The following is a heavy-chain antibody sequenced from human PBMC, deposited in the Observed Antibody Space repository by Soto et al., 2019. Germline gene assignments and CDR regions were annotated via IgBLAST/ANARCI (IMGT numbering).Heavy chain of an antibody. CDR1: GGSISSYY. D-gene: IGHD3-22*01. CDR3: ARHGYYYDSTGYYYFV. V-gene: IGHV4-59*08. Sequence: SETLSLTCTVSGGSISSYYWSWIRQPPGKGLEWIGYIYYSGSTNYNPSLKSRVTISVDTSKNQFSLKLSSVTAADTAVYYCARHGYYYDSTGYYYFVWGQGTLVTVSS. J-gene: IGHJ4*02. CDR2: IYYSGST.